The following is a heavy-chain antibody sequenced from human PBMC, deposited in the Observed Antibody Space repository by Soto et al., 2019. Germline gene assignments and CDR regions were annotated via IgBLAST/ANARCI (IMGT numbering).Heavy chain of an antibody. Sequence: QLQLQESGSGLVKPSQTLSLTCPVSGGSITSGGYSWTWIRQSPGKGLEWIGYTYQSGSAYYNPSLKSRVTISVDRSKNQFSLNLTSVTAADTAVYYCARDDYGMDVWGQGTTVTVSS. CDR3: ARDDYGMDV. CDR1: GGSITSGGYS. CDR2: TYQSGSA. J-gene: IGHJ6*02. V-gene: IGHV4-30-2*06.